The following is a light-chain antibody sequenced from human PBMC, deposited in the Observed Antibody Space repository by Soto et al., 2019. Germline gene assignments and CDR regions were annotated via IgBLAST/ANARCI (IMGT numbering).Light chain of an antibody. CDR1: KLGIKY. Sequence: SYELTQPPSVSVSPGQTASIPCSGDKLGIKYVSWYQQKPRQSPVLVIYQDNKRPSGIPERFSGSNSGNTATLTISGSQAMDEADYYCQAWDSSTVVFGGGTKLTVL. CDR3: QAWDSSTVV. J-gene: IGLJ3*02. CDR2: QDN. V-gene: IGLV3-1*01.